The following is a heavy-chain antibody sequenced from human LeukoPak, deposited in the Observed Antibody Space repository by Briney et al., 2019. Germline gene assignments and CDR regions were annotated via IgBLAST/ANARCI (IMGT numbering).Heavy chain of an antibody. Sequence: SETLSLTCTVSGGSISSYYWSWIRQPPGKGLEWIGYIYYSGSTNYNPSLKSRVTISVDTSKNRFSLKLSSVTAADTAVYYCARALAIGELSYFDYWGQGTLVTVSS. J-gene: IGHJ4*02. V-gene: IGHV4-59*08. D-gene: IGHD3-10*01. CDR3: ARALAIGELSYFDY. CDR2: IYYSGST. CDR1: GGSISSYY.